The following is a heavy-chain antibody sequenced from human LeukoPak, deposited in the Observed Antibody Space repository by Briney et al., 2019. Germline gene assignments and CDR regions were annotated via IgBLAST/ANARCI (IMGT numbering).Heavy chain of an antibody. CDR2: ISAYNGNT. J-gene: IGHJ6*02. D-gene: IGHD3-3*01. Sequence: ASVKVSCKASGYTFTSYGISWVRQAPGQGLEWMGWISAYNGNTNYAQKLQGRVTMTTDTSTSTAYMELRSLRSDDTAVYYCARYYDFWSGYYDYYYGIDVWGQGTTVTVSS. V-gene: IGHV1-18*01. CDR3: ARYYDFWSGYYDYYYGIDV. CDR1: GYTFTSYG.